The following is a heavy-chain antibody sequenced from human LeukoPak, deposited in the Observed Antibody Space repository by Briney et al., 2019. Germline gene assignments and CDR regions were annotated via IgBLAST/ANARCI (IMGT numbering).Heavy chain of an antibody. Sequence: GGSLRLSCAASGFTFSSYDMHWVRQAPGKGLEWVAVIWYDGSNKYYADSVKGRFTISRDNSKNTLYLQMNSLRAEDTAVYYCARPSVGATSFFDYWGQGTLVTVSS. CDR1: GFTFSSYD. CDR3: ARPSVGATSFFDY. CDR2: IWYDGSNK. D-gene: IGHD1-26*01. V-gene: IGHV3-33*01. J-gene: IGHJ4*02.